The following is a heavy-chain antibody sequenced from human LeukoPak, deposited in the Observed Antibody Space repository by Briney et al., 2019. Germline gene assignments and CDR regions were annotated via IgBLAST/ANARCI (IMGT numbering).Heavy chain of an antibody. J-gene: IGHJ4*02. V-gene: IGHV3-23*01. CDR2: ISGSGGST. D-gene: IGHD2-2*01. CDR1: GFTFSSYA. CDR3: AKRRPYCSSTSCHGGGYYFDY. Sequence: PGGSLRLSCAASGFTFSSYAMSWVRQAPGKGLEWVSAISGSGGSTYYADSVKGRFTISRDNSKNTLYLQMNSLRAEDTAVYYCAKRRPYCSSTSCHGGGYYFDYWGQGTLVTVSS.